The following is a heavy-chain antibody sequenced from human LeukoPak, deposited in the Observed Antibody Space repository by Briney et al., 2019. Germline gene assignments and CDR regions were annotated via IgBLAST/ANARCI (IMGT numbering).Heavy chain of an antibody. CDR3: ARDVYDSSGYYYYYYYMDV. V-gene: IGHV1-46*03. CDR2: INPSGGST. Sequence: ASVKVSCKASGYTFTSYYMHWVRQAPGQGLEWMGIINPSGGSTSYAQKFQGRVTMTRDTSTSTVYMELSSLRSEDTAVYYCARDVYDSSGYYYYYYYMDVWGKGTTVTVSS. CDR1: GYTFTSYY. D-gene: IGHD3-22*01. J-gene: IGHJ6*03.